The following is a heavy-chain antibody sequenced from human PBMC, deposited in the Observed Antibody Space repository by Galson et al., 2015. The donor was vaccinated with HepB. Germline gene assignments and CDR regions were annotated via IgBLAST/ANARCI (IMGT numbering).Heavy chain of an antibody. CDR2: INTNTGNP. V-gene: IGHV7-4-1*02. Sequence: SVKVSCKASGYTFTTYTMNWVRQVPGQGLEWMGWINTNTGNPTYAQDFTGRFVFSLDTSVSTAYLQISGLKAEDTAVYFCARDSGLRYFDWLPYRYGMDVWAKGPRSPSP. J-gene: IGHJ6*02. CDR3: ARDSGLRYFDWLPYRYGMDV. D-gene: IGHD3-9*01. CDR1: GYTFTTYT.